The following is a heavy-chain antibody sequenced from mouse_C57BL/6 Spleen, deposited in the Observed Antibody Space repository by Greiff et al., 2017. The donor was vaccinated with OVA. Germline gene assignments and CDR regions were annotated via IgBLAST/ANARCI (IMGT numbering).Heavy chain of an antibody. Sequence: VQLQQSGPELVKPGASVKISCKASGYAFSSSWMNWVKQRPGKGLEWIGRIYPGDGDTNYNGKFKGKATLTADKSSSTAYMQLSSLTSEDSAVYFCARSEYDYVLFAYWGQGTLVTVSA. J-gene: IGHJ3*01. CDR1: GYAFSSSW. D-gene: IGHD2-4*01. V-gene: IGHV1-82*01. CDR2: IYPGDGDT. CDR3: ARSEYDYVLFAY.